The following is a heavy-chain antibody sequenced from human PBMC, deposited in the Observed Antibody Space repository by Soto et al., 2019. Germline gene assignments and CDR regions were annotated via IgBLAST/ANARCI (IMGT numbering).Heavy chain of an antibody. D-gene: IGHD3-10*02. Sequence: PGGSLRLSCVASGFTFSNYWMAWVRQPSGKGLLWVSRLSPDGKIIGYADSVEGRFTISRDNAKNTVYLQMNNLRAEDTALYYCVRDLGHCFEGSCSSWGQGTLVTVSS. CDR2: LSPDGKII. CDR1: GFTFSNYW. V-gene: IGHV3-74*01. CDR3: VRDLGHCFEGSCSS. J-gene: IGHJ4*02.